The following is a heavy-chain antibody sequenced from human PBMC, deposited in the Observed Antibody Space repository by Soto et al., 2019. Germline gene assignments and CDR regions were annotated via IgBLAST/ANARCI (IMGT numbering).Heavy chain of an antibody. J-gene: IGHJ3*02. CDR2: FNPSGDAT. CDR1: GYIFSNYY. D-gene: IGHD3-10*01. Sequence: QVQLVQSGAEVKKPGTSVKVSCKASGYIFSNYYMHWVRQAPGQGLEWMGVFNPSGDATHYAQSFQGRVSVTRDTSTSTVYMELSTPTSEDPAVYYCARRGMSKIGFDTWGQGTMVTVSS. V-gene: IGHV1-46*01. CDR3: ARRGMSKIGFDT.